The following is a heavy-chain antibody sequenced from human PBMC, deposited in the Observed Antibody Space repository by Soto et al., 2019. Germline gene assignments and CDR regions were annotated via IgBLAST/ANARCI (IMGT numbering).Heavy chain of an antibody. CDR2: ISHGGSA. J-gene: IGHJ4*02. V-gene: IGHV4-59*12. CDR3: ARAHSSGYVFLGF. D-gene: IGHD5-18*01. Sequence: GKGLEWIGYISHGGSAVYDPSLKSRVTISMDTSKNQFSLKLTSVTAADTAVYYCARAHSSGYVFLGFWGQGILVTVSS.